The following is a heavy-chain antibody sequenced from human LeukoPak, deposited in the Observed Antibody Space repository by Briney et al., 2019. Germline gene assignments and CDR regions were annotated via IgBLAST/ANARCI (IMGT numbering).Heavy chain of an antibody. CDR3: ARGVYGSGSYWPIYYYYYMDV. V-gene: IGHV4-59*01. J-gene: IGHJ6*03. Sequence: SETLSLTCTVSGGSISSYYWSWIRQPPGKGREWIGYIYCSGSTNYNPSLKSRVTISVDTSKNQFSLKLSSVTAADTAVYYCARGVYGSGSYWPIYYYYYMDVWGKGTTVTVSS. CDR2: IYCSGST. D-gene: IGHD3-10*01. CDR1: GGSISSYY.